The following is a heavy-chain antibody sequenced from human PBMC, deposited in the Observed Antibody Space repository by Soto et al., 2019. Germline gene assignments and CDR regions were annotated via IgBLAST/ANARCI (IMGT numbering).Heavy chain of an antibody. CDR2: IYYTGST. Sequence: PSETLSLTCTVSGGSISTYYWTWIRQPPGKGLEWIGYIYYTGSTNYNPSLKSRVTISIDTSKNQFSLKLTSVTAADTAVYYCARRKISPVYYYGMDVWGQGTKVTVSS. V-gene: IGHV4-59*08. J-gene: IGHJ6*02. CDR1: GGSISTYY. CDR3: ARRKISPVYYYGMDV.